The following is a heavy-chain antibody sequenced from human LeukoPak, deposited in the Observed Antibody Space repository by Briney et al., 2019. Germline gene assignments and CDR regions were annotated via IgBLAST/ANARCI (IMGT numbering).Heavy chain of an antibody. CDR1: VYTFTGYY. J-gene: IGHJ4*02. CDR2: INPNSGGT. CDR3: ARGSRIAAAGSHY. D-gene: IGHD6-13*01. Sequence: ASVKVSCKASVYTFTGYYMHWVRQAPGQGLEWMGWINPNSGGTNYAQKFQGRVTMTRDTSISTAYMELSRLRSDDTAVYYCARGSRIAAAGSHYWGQGTLVTVSS. V-gene: IGHV1-2*02.